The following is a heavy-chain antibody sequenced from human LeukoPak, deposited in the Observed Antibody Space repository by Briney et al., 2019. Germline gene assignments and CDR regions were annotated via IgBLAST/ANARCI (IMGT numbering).Heavy chain of an antibody. CDR3: ARVLSDFWSGWFDP. CDR1: GFTFSNYA. CDR2: ISSNGGST. J-gene: IGHJ5*02. D-gene: IGHD3-3*01. Sequence: GGSLRLSCAASGFTFSNYAMYWVRQAPGKGLEYVSAISSNGGSTYYANSVKGRFTISRDNSKNTLYLQMGSLGAEDMAVYYCARVLSDFWSGWFDPWGQGTLITVSS. V-gene: IGHV3-64*01.